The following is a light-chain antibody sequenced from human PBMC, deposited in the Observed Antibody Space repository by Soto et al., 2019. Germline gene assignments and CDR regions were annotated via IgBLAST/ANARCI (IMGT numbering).Light chain of an antibody. CDR2: LNSDGSH. V-gene: IGLV4-69*01. J-gene: IGLJ3*02. Sequence: QSVLTQSPSASASLGASVKVTSTLSSGHSRYAIAWHQQPPEKGPRYLTKLNSDGSHSKGDGIPARFSGSSSGAERYLTISSLQSEDEADYYCQTWGTGTWVFGGGTKLTVL. CDR1: SGHSRYA. CDR3: QTWGTGTWV.